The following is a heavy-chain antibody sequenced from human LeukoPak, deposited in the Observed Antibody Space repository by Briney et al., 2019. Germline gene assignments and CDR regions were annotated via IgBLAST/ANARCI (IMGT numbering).Heavy chain of an antibody. CDR1: GGSFSDYY. CDR2: INHRGST. Sequence: SETLSLTCAVYGGSFSDYYWSWVRQPPGKGLEWIGEINHRGSTNYNPSLKSRVTISVDTSKNQFSLKLSSVTAADTAVYYCARELASLYCSSTSCYSNYYYYMDVWGKGTTVTVSS. CDR3: ARELASLYCSSTSCYSNYYYYMDV. V-gene: IGHV4-34*01. J-gene: IGHJ6*03. D-gene: IGHD2-2*02.